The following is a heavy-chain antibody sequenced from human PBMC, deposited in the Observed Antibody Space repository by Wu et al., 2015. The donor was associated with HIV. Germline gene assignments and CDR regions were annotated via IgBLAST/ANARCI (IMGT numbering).Heavy chain of an antibody. CDR1: GGTFSRSG. CDR2: IIPINGAA. CDR3: ARDLPYSSGWFPTSNWFDP. Sequence: QVQLVQSGAEVRKPGSSVKVSCKASGGTFSRSGFSWVRQVSGQGFEWMGRIIPINGAANYAQKFEGRVTITADESTHTAYMELSRLRSDDTAVYYCARDLPYSSGWFPTSNWFDPWGQGTLVTVSS. V-gene: IGHV1-69*11. D-gene: IGHD6-19*01. J-gene: IGHJ5*02.